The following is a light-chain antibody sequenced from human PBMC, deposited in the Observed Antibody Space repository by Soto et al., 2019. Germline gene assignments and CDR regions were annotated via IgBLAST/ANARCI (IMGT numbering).Light chain of an antibody. CDR2: GAS. Sequence: DIQMTQSASSLSASVGDRVTITCRASQSISTYLNWYQQKPGKAPELLIYGASNLQGGVPSRFSGGGSATDFTLSISSLPPEDFVTYYCQQSYNKPYTLGPGTKLEIK. V-gene: IGKV1-39*01. CDR1: QSISTY. J-gene: IGKJ2*01. CDR3: QQSYNKPYT.